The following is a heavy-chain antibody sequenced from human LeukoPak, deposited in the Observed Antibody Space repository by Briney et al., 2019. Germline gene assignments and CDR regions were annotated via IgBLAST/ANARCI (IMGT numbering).Heavy chain of an antibody. CDR3: ARAPRVRGVVDFDY. D-gene: IGHD3-10*01. Sequence: PSQTLSLPCTVSGGPISTGDYYWGWSRQPPGRGLEWIGYIYYSGSAYYNPSRKSRVTISVDTSKNQYSLKLSSVTAADTAVYYCARAPRVRGVVDFDYWGQGTLVTVSS. CDR1: GGPISTGDYY. CDR2: IYYSGSA. V-gene: IGHV4-30-4*01. J-gene: IGHJ4*02.